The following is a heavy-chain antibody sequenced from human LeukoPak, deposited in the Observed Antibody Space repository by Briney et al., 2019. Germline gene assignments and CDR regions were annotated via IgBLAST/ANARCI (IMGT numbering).Heavy chain of an antibody. V-gene: IGHV3-23*01. D-gene: IGHD5-24*01. CDR3: AKDCGWLHFCS. CDR1: GFTFSSYW. CDR2: ISPGADIT. J-gene: IGHJ5*02. Sequence: GGSLRLSCTVSGFTFSSYWMTWVRQAPGKGLEWVSGISPGADITYYAESVKGRFTISRDNSKNTLYLQINTLRAEDTAIYYCAKDCGWLHFCSWGQGTLVTVSS.